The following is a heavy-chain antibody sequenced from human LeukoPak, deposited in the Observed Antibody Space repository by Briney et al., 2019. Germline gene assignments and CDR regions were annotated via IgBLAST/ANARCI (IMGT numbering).Heavy chain of an antibody. CDR3: ARSYSSSWLYEDY. Sequence: SETLSLTCTVSGGSISRYYWSWIREPPGRGLEWIGYIYYSGSTNYNPSLKSRVTISVDTSKNQFSLKLSSVTAADTAVYYCARSYSSSWLYEDYWGQGTLVTVSS. D-gene: IGHD6-13*01. CDR1: GGSISRYY. J-gene: IGHJ4*02. CDR2: IYYSGST. V-gene: IGHV4-59*01.